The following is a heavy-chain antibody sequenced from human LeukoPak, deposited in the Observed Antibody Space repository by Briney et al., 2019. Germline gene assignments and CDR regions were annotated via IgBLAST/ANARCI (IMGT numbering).Heavy chain of an antibody. CDR2: IYYRGST. Sequence: SETLSLTCTVSGGSISSSSYYWGWIRQPPGKGLEWTGRIYYRGSTYYTPSLKSRVTISVDTSKNQFSLKLSSVTAADTAMYYCAKGGDAHKVGNYWGPGTMVTVSP. J-gene: IGHJ1*01. V-gene: IGHV4-39*07. CDR1: GGSISSSSYY. D-gene: IGHD5-24*01. CDR3: AKGGDAHKVGNY.